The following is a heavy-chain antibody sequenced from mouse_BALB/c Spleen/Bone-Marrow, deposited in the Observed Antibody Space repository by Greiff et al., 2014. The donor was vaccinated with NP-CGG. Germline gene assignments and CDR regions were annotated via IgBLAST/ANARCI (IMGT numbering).Heavy chain of an antibody. CDR3: ARGGYDGRGFAY. Sequence: EVHLVESGPGLVEPSQSLSLTCSVTGYSITSGYYWNWIRQFPGNKLEWMGYISYDGSNNYNPSLKNRISITRDTSKNQFFLKLNSVTTEDTATYYCARGGYDGRGFAYWGQGTLVTVSA. CDR1: GYSITSGYY. CDR2: ISYDGSN. D-gene: IGHD2-2*01. J-gene: IGHJ3*01. V-gene: IGHV3-6*02.